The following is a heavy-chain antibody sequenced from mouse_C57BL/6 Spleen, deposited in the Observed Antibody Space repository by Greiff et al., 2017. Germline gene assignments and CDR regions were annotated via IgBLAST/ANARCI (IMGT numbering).Heavy chain of an antibody. V-gene: IGHV1-50*01. Sequence: VQLQQPGAELVKPGASVKLSCKASGYTFTSYWMQWVKQRPGQGLEWIGEIDPSDSYTNYNQKFKGKATLTVDTSSSTAYMQLSSLTSEDSAVYYCARGYYYGSSYSYWYFDVWGTVTTVTVAS. CDR2: IDPSDSYT. J-gene: IGHJ1*03. CDR3: ARGYYYGSSYSYWYFDV. D-gene: IGHD1-1*01. CDR1: GYTFTSYW.